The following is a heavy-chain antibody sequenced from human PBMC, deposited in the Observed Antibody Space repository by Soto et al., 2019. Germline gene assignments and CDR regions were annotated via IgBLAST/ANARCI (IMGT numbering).Heavy chain of an antibody. CDR2: ISPYSGYT. D-gene: IGHD2-2*01. J-gene: IGHJ4*02. CDR1: GYSFMKYG. V-gene: IGHV1-18*01. CDR3: AREASVLIPAAQPSRFDS. Sequence: GVSVKVSCKGFGYSFMKYGINWVRQAPGQVLEWVGWISPYSGYTHSAQKFHGRLTLTTDTAASTAYMELRILRSADTALYYCAREASVLIPAAQPSRFDSWGQGTLVTVSS.